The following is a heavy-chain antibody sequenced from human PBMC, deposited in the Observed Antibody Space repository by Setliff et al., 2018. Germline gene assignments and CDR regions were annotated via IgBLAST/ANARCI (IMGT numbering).Heavy chain of an antibody. D-gene: IGHD3-10*01. CDR1: GFSYSNCW. CDR3: FGAGTSSY. V-gene: IGHV3-7*01. CDR2: INPHASEK. J-gene: IGHJ4*02. Sequence: GGSLRLSCTASGFSYSNCWVSWVRQAPGKGLEWLASINPHASEKYYVDSVKGRFTISRDNARNSLSLQMNSLRTEDTAVYYCFGAGTSSYWGQGTQVTVSS.